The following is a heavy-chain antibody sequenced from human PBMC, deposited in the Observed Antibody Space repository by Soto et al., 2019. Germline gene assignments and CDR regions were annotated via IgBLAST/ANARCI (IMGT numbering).Heavy chain of an antibody. V-gene: IGHV4-31*03. CDR3: ARDIPLKFCHGGNCYPQLDAFDI. J-gene: IGHJ3*02. CDR2: IYYSGRT. CDR1: GGSINSDTYF. D-gene: IGHD2-21*01. Sequence: PSSTLSLTCSVSGGSINSDTYFWNLLRQNPGKGLEWIGYIYYSGRTYYNPSLKSRVTISMDTSKNQFSLNLTSLTASDTAVYYCARDIPLKFCHGGNCYPQLDAFDIWGQGTLVTVSS.